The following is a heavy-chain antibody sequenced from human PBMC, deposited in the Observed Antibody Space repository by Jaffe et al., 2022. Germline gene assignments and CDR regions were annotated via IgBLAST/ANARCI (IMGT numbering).Heavy chain of an antibody. J-gene: IGHJ4*02. CDR2: IRAKTYGATT. V-gene: IGHV3-49*03. D-gene: IGHD3-10*01. Sequence: EVQLVESGGGLVQPGRSLRLSCRTSGFKFGDYAMTWYRQAPGKGLEWVGFIRAKTYGATTEYGPSVSGRFAISGDYSRGVAYLQMNNLQIDDTAMYYCTLVHGIYWGQGTLVTVSS. CDR1: GFKFGDYA. CDR3: TLVHGIY.